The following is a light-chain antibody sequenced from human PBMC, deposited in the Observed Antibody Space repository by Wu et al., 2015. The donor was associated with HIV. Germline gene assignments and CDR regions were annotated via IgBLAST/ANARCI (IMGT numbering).Light chain of an antibody. V-gene: IGKV3-15*01. Sequence: EMVLTQSPATLSVSPGERATLSCRASQSVSSNLACYQQKPGQAPRFLIYGASTRATGIPARFSGSGSGTEFTLTITNMQPEDFAVYYCQQYNNWPLFGGGTKVEIK. J-gene: IGKJ4*02. CDR1: QSVSSN. CDR2: GAS. CDR3: QQYNNWPL.